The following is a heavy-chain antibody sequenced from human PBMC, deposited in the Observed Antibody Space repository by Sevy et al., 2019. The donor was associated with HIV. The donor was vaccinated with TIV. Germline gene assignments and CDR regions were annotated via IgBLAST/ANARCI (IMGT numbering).Heavy chain of an antibody. Sequence: GGSLRLSCTTSGFTFGDYAMNWVRQAPGKGLEWVAFLKSKADGGTVDHAASVKGRFTISRDDSKSIAYLQMNDLTTGDTGVYYCTRWKGLKSIFDYWGQGALVTVSS. V-gene: IGHV3-49*04. CDR2: LKSKADGGTV. CDR1: GFTFGDYA. CDR3: TRWKGLKSIFDY. D-gene: IGHD1-1*01. J-gene: IGHJ4*02.